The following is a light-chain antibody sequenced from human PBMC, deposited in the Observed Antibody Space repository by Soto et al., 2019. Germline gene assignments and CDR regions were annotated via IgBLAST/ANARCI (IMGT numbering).Light chain of an antibody. V-gene: IGLV2-14*02. CDR2: EGT. CDR3: CSYTGSSTPVL. CDR1: SSDVGSYNL. Sequence: QSALTQPASVSGSPGQSITISCTGTSSDVGSYNLVSWYQHHPGKAPKVMIYEGTKRPSGVSHRFSGSKSGNTASLTISGLQAEDEAVYYCCSYTGSSTPVLFGGGTKVTVL. J-gene: IGLJ2*01.